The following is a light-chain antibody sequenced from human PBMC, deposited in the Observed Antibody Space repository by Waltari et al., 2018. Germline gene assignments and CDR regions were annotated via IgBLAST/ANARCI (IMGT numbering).Light chain of an antibody. CDR3: AAWDDSLNGVV. CDR2: SNN. Sequence: QSVLTQPPPASGTPGQRVTISCSGSSSNLGXXXANWYHQLPGTAPKPLIYSNNQRPSGVPDRFSGSKSGTSASLAISGLQSEDEADYYCAAWDDSLNGVVFGGGTKLTVL. CDR1: SSNLGXXX. J-gene: IGLJ2*01. V-gene: IGLV1-44*01.